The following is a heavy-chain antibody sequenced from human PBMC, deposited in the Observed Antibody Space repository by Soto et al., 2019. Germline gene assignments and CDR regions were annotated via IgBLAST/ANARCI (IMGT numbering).Heavy chain of an antibody. J-gene: IGHJ6*02. D-gene: IGHD2-2*01. Sequence: SETLSLTCTVSGGSINNSNYSWGWIRQPPGKGLEWIGTMYYSGNTYYNPSLKSRVTISVDTSKNQFSLKLSSVTAADTALYYCARLHGYCINCSGYGRDAMDVWSQGTTDIVSS. V-gene: IGHV4-39*01. CDR3: ARLHGYCINCSGYGRDAMDV. CDR2: MYYSGNT. CDR1: GGSINNSNYS.